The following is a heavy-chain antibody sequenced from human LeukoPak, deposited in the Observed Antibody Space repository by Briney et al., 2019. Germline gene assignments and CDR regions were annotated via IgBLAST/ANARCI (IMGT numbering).Heavy chain of an antibody. CDR2: IYYSGST. J-gene: IGHJ4*02. CDR1: GGSISSSSYY. Sequence: SETLSLTCTVSGGSISSSSYYWGWIRQPPGKGLEWIGSIYYSGSTYYNPSLKSRVTISVDTSKNQFSLKLSSVTAADTAVYYCARQRDSSGYYTNFDYWGQGTLVTVSS. CDR3: ARQRDSSGYYTNFDY. V-gene: IGHV4-39*07. D-gene: IGHD3-22*01.